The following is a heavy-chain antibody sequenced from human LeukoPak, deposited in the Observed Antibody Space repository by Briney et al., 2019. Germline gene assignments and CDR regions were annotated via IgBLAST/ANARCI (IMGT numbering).Heavy chain of an antibody. J-gene: IGHJ5*02. V-gene: IGHV3-48*03. D-gene: IGHD4-17*01. Sequence: RGGSLTLSCAASGFTFSSYEMNWVRQAPGKGLEWVSYISSSGSTIYYADSVKGRFTITIDNAKNSLYLQMKTLRAEDTAVYYCARVLRDGDYFAWGQGTLVTVSS. CDR3: ARVLRDGDYFA. CDR2: ISSSGSTI. CDR1: GFTFSSYE.